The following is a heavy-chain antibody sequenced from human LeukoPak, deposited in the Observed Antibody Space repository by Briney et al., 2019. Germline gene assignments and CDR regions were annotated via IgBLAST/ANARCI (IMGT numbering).Heavy chain of an antibody. CDR2: IYYSGST. Sequence: SETLSLTCTVSGGSVSSGSYYWSWIRQPPGKGLEWIGYIYYSGSTNYNPSLMSRVTISVDTSKNQFSLKLSSATAADTAVYYCARGGYGGSYGMDVWGQGTTVTVSS. J-gene: IGHJ6*02. V-gene: IGHV4-61*01. CDR3: ARGGYGGSYGMDV. CDR1: GGSVSSGSYY. D-gene: IGHD4-23*01.